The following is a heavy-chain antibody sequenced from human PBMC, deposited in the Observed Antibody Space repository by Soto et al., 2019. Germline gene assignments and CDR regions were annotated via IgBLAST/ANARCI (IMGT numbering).Heavy chain of an antibody. J-gene: IGHJ5*02. CDR1: GFTFSSYD. V-gene: IGHV3-13*04. CDR3: ARGVTMVRGVVIDWFDP. D-gene: IGHD3-10*01. Sequence: PGGSLRLSCAASGFTFSSYDMHWVRQATGKGLEWVSTIGTAGDTYYPGSVKGRFTISRENAKNSLYLQMNSLRAGDTAVYYCARGVTMVRGVVIDWFDPWGQGTLVTVSS. CDR2: IGTAGDT.